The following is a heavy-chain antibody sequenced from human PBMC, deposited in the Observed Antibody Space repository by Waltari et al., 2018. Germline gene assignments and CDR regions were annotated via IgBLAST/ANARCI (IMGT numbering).Heavy chain of an antibody. J-gene: IGHJ4*02. Sequence: QVQLVESGGGVVQPGESLRLSCAASGFTFSRYALHWVREAPGTGLEWVALVWSDGSRTYYADSVKDRFTISRDNSKNTLSLQMSRLRPEDTALYYCAKVRRSDYFGSGSYPYYDFWGQGTLVSVSS. CDR1: GFTFSRYA. V-gene: IGHV3-30*02. CDR3: AKVRRSDYFGSGSYPYYDF. CDR2: VWSDGSRT. D-gene: IGHD3-10*01.